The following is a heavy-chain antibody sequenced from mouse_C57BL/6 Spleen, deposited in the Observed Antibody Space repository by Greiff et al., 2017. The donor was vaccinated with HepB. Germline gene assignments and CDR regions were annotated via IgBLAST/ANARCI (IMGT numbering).Heavy chain of an antibody. D-gene: IGHD2-3*01. J-gene: IGHJ3*01. Sequence: EVQLQQSGPELVKPGASVKMSCKASGYTFTDYNMHWVKQSHGKSLEWIGYINPNNGGTSYNQKFKGKATLTVNKSSSTAYMELRSLTAEESAVYYCATGYSSWFAYWGQGTLVTVSA. CDR1: GYTFTDYN. V-gene: IGHV1-22*01. CDR2: INPNNGGT. CDR3: ATGYSSWFAY.